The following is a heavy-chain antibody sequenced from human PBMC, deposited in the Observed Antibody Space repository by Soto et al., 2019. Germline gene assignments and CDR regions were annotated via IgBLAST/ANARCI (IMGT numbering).Heavy chain of an antibody. V-gene: IGHV3-23*01. J-gene: IGHJ5*01. D-gene: IGHD3-3*01. Sequence: EVQLLESGGGLVQPGGSLRLSCSASGFTFTSYAMSWVRQAPGKGLEWVSGISGSGGDTKSADSVKGLFTISRDNFKNMLYLQMNSLRAEDTAVYYCAKHDFWTLYNTGLDSRGQGTLVTVSS. CDR3: AKHDFWTLYNTGLDS. CDR2: ISGSGGDT. CDR1: GFTFTSYA.